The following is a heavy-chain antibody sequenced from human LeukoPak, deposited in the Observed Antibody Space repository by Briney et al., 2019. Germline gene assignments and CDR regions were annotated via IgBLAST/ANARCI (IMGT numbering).Heavy chain of an antibody. V-gene: IGHV4-39*07. CDR3: AKGAGGFSYYNWFDP. CDR2: FYYSGST. CDR1: GGFISSSSFY. Sequence: PSETLSLTCSVSGGFISSSSFYWAWIRQPPGKGLEWIGSFYYSGSTYYNPSLRSRVTISVDTSKNQFSLKLASVTAADTAIYYCAKGAGGFSYYNWFDPWGQGTLVTVSS. D-gene: IGHD5-18*01. J-gene: IGHJ5*02.